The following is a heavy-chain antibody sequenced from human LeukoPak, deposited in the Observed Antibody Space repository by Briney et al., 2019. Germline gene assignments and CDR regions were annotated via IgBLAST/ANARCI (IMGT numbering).Heavy chain of an antibody. J-gene: IGHJ4*02. Sequence: PGGSLKLSCAASGFTFSSYWMGWVRQAPGKGLEWVSGISWNSDSIGYADSVKGRFTISRDNAKNSLYLQINSLRAEDTALYYCAKAFPSGTYYENFDYWGQGTLVTVSS. CDR2: ISWNSDSI. CDR1: GFTFSSYW. V-gene: IGHV3-9*01. D-gene: IGHD1-26*01. CDR3: AKAFPSGTYYENFDY.